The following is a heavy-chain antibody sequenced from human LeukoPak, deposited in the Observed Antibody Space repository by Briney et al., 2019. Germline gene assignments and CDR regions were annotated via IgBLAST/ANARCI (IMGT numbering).Heavy chain of an antibody. CDR3: ARDHHRRLYDSQARDTFDI. CDR1: GFTFSDYY. J-gene: IGHJ3*02. CDR2: ISSSSSTI. Sequence: GGTLRLSCAASGFTFSDYYMSWIRQAPGKGLEWVSYISSSSSTIYYADSVKGRFTISRDNAENSLYLQMNSLRAEDTAVYYCARDHHRRLYDSQARDTFDIWGQGTMVTVSS. V-gene: IGHV3-11*04. D-gene: IGHD3-22*01.